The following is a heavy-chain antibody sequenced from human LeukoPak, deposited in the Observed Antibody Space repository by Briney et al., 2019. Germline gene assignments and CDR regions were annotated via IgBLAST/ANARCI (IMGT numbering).Heavy chain of an antibody. J-gene: IGHJ4*02. CDR1: GVTFSNSV. V-gene: IGHV3-30*03. D-gene: IGHD2-15*01. CDR3: ARSSIYWSGGSCYSYNFDS. CDR2: LSYDGSNE. Sequence: PGRSLRLSCAASGVTFSNSVMHWVRQAPGKGLEWVAVLSYDGSNEYYADSVKGRFTISRDNSKNTLYLQMNSLRAEDTALYYCARSSIYWSGGSCYSYNFDSWGQGTPVTVSS.